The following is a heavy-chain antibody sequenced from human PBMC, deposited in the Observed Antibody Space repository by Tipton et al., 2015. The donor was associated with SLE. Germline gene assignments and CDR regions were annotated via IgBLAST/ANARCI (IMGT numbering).Heavy chain of an antibody. CDR3: ARPAGGADAFDI. CDR1: GGSFSGYY. J-gene: IGHJ3*02. Sequence: TLSLTCAVYGGSFSGYYWGWIRQPPGKGLEWIGSIYYSGSTYYNPSLKSRVTISVETSRNQFSLKLSSVTAADTAVYYCARPAGGADAFDIWGQGTMVTVSS. V-gene: IGHV4-39*01. CDR2: IYYSGST. D-gene: IGHD2-8*02.